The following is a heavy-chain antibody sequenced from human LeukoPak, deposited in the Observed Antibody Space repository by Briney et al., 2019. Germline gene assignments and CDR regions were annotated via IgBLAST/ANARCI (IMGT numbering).Heavy chain of an antibody. CDR2: IYHSGST. CDR1: GVSISRGGYS. J-gene: IGHJ5*02. V-gene: IGHV4-30-4*07. CDR3: ARGKIVKERIGWFDP. D-gene: IGHD1-1*01. Sequence: PSETLSLTCAVSGVSISRGGYSWSWIRQPPGKGLEWIGYIYHSGSTNYNPSLKSRLTISVDTSNNQFSLKLSSVTAADTAVYYCARGKIVKERIGWFDPWGQGTLVTVSS.